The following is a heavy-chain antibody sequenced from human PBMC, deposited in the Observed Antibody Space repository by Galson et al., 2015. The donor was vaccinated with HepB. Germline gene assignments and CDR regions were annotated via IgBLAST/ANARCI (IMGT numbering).Heavy chain of an antibody. Sequence: SLRLSCAASGFTFSSCTMNWVHQAPGKGLEWVSSISSTGTYIYYADSVKGRFTISRDNAKNSLYLQMNSLRAEDTAVYYCARASIAVSWDWGQGTLVTVSS. CDR3: ARASIAVSWD. J-gene: IGHJ4*02. CDR2: ISSTGTYI. CDR1: GFTFSSCT. D-gene: IGHD6-19*01. V-gene: IGHV3-21*01.